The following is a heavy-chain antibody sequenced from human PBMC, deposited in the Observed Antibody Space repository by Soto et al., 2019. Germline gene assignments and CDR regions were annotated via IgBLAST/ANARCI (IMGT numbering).Heavy chain of an antibody. Sequence: VQLVETGGGLIQPGGSQRLSCAASGFTVSSNYMSWVRQAPGKGLEWVSYISSSGSTIYYADSVKGRFTISRDNAKNSLYLQMNSLRAEDTAVYYCARGFSSSWSPPGAFDIWGQGTMVTVSS. CDR1: GFTVSSNY. J-gene: IGHJ3*02. CDR3: ARGFSSSWSPPGAFDI. V-gene: IGHV3-11*01. CDR2: ISSSGSTI. D-gene: IGHD6-13*01.